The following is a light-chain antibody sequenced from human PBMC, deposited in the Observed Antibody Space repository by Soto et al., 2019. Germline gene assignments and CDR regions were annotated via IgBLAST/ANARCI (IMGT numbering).Light chain of an antibody. CDR1: SSDVGGYNY. J-gene: IGLJ2*01. CDR2: EVT. CDR3: SSYAGSNKRGL. V-gene: IGLV2-8*01. Sequence: QSALTQPPSASGSPGQSVAISCTGTSSDVGGYNYVSWYQQHPGKAPKLMIYEVTKRPSGVPDRFSGSKSGNTASLTVSGLKAEDEAVYYCSSYAGSNKRGLFGGGTKLTVL.